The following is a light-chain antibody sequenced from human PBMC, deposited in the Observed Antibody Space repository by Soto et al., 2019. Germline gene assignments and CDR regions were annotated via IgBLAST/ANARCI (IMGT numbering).Light chain of an antibody. J-gene: IGLJ2*01. Sequence: SYELTQPPSVSVSPGQTASITCSGDKLGDKYACWYQQKPGQSPVLVIYQDSKRPSGIPERFSGSNSGNTATLTISWTQAMDEADYYCQAWDSRVVFGGWTKLTVL. CDR1: KLGDKY. V-gene: IGLV3-1*01. CDR3: QAWDSRVV. CDR2: QDS.